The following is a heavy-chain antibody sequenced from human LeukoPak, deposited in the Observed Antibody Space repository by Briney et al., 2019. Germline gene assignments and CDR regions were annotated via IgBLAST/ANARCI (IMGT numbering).Heavy chain of an antibody. D-gene: IGHD6-13*01. CDR3: ARDGDGSSWVYYYFDY. Sequence: GGSLRLSCAASGFTFGSYAMHWVRQAPGKGLEWVAVISYDGSNKYYADSVKGRFTISRDNSKNTLYLQMNSLRAEDTAVYYCARDGDGSSWVYYYFDYWGQGTLVTVSS. CDR2: ISYDGSNK. J-gene: IGHJ4*02. V-gene: IGHV3-30*04. CDR1: GFTFGSYA.